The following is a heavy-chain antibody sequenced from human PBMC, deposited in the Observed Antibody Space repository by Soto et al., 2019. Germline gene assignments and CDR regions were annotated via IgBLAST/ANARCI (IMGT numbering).Heavy chain of an antibody. Sequence: SETLSLTCTVSVGSISSYYWSWIRQPPGKGLEWIGYIYYSGSTNYNPSLKSRVTISVDTSKNQFSLKLSSVTAAVAAVYYCARDRRNYQLLYTSYYYGMDVWGQGTTVTVSS. J-gene: IGHJ6*02. CDR2: IYYSGST. CDR1: VGSISSYY. D-gene: IGHD2-2*02. V-gene: IGHV4-59*01. CDR3: ARDRRNYQLLYTSYYYGMDV.